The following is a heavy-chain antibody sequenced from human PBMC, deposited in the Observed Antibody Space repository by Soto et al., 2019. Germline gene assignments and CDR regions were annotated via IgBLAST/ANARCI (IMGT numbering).Heavy chain of an antibody. Sequence: ASVEASSKACGVTFSSNAMKWVRQSPGQGLEWMGGIIPIFGTANYAQKFQGRVTITADESTSTAYMELSSLRSEDTAVYYCARGSGGSSYYYYGMDVWGQGTTVTVSS. CDR1: GVTFSSNA. V-gene: IGHV1-69*13. CDR3: ARGSGGSSYYYYGMDV. CDR2: IIPIFGTA. J-gene: IGHJ6*02. D-gene: IGHD2-15*01.